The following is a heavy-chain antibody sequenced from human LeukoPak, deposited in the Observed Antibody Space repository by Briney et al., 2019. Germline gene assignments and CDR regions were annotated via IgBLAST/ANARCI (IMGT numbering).Heavy chain of an antibody. CDR3: ARRGYYGSGNDFRFDP. V-gene: IGHV4-59*01. CDR2: VYYSGST. Sequence: SETLSLTCTVSGGSISSYYWSWIRQPPGKGLEWIGYVYYSGSTNYKPSLKSRVTISVDTSKNQFSLKLNSVTAADTAVYYCARRGYYGSGNDFRFDPWGQGTLVTVSS. CDR1: GGSISSYY. D-gene: IGHD3-10*01. J-gene: IGHJ5*02.